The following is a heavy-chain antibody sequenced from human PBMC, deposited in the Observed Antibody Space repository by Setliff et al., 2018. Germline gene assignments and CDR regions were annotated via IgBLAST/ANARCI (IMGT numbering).Heavy chain of an antibody. J-gene: IGHJ4*02. D-gene: IGHD3-16*01. CDR3: ARVGVFGGGYFDF. CDR1: GFSFNGYA. Sequence: PSETLSLSCAASGFSFNGYAMNWVRQAPGRGLEWVSYISSTSSSIYYADSVKGRFTISRDNAKNSLYLQMASLRAADTAVYYCARVGVFGGGYFDFWGQGTLVTVSS. V-gene: IGHV3-48*01. CDR2: ISSTSSSI.